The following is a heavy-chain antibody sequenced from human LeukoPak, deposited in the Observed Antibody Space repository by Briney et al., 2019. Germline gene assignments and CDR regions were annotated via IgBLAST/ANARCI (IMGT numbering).Heavy chain of an antibody. CDR3: ARDRPTGASRVFLVQ. V-gene: IGHV3-53*01. CDR1: GFSVSANY. CDR2: LYSDGST. J-gene: IGHJ4*02. D-gene: IGHD1-26*01. Sequence: SGGSLRLSCAASGFSVSANYMSWVRQAPEKGLEWVSILYSDGSTYYAHSVKGRFTISRDDSKNTLYLQMNSLRAEDTAVYYCARDRPTGASRVFLVQWGQGTLVTVSS.